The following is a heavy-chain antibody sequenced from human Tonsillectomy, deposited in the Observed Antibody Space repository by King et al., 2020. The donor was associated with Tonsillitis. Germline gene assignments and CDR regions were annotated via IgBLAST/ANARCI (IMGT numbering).Heavy chain of an antibody. D-gene: IGHD5-18*01. J-gene: IGHJ4*02. Sequence: VQLVESGGGLVPPGGSLRLSCAASGFTFSNYAMSWVRQAPGKGLEWVSAISGSGGSTYYADSVKGRFTISRDNAKNTMYLQMNSLRTEETAVYYCAKEGSYSYGSYAYYWGRGTLVTVSS. CDR1: GFTFSNYA. V-gene: IGHV3-23*04. CDR3: AKEGSYSYGSYAYY. CDR2: ISGSGGST.